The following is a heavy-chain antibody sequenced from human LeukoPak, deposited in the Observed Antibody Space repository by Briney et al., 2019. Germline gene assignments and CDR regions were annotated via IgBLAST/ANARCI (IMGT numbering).Heavy chain of an antibody. J-gene: IGHJ4*02. CDR2: ISSSGSTI. Sequence: GGSLRLSCAASGFTFSSYEMNWVRQTPGKGLEWVSYISSSGSTIYYADSVKGRFTISRDNAKNSLYLQMNSLRAEDTAVYYCARDPYYGDYVVWGQGTLVTVSS. D-gene: IGHD4-17*01. CDR3: ARDPYYGDYVV. V-gene: IGHV3-48*03. CDR1: GFTFSSYE.